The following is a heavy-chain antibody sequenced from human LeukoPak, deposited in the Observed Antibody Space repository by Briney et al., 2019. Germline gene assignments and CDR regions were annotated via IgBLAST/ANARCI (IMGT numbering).Heavy chain of an antibody. CDR3: ARGSKYSSSWYVDY. V-gene: IGHV3-74*01. D-gene: IGHD6-13*01. J-gene: IGHJ4*02. CDR1: GFTFSSYW. Sequence: GGSLRLSCAASGFTFSSYWMHWVRQAPGKGPVSVSSMNSDESTTTYAASVKGRFTISRDNANNTLYLQMNSLRVEDTAVYYCARGSKYSSSWYVDYWGQGTLVTVSS. CDR2: MNSDESTT.